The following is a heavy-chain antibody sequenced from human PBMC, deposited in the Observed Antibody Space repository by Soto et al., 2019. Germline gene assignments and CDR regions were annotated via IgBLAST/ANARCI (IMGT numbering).Heavy chain of an antibody. CDR1: GYTFTSTW. Sequence: QVQLVQSGAEVKKPGASVKVSCKASGYTFTSTWMHWVRQAPGQGLEWMGIINPYGGAATYAEQFQGRVTXTXXXSXXTDYMERSSLRSEDTAMYDCARDRSHCSADWWLDYWGQGTQVTVSS. CDR3: ARDRSHCSADWWLDY. D-gene: IGHD2-21*01. CDR2: INPYGGAA. J-gene: IGHJ4*02. V-gene: IGHV1-46*01.